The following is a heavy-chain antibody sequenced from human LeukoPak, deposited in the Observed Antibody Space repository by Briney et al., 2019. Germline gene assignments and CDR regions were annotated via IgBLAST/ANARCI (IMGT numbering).Heavy chain of an antibody. CDR3: AKDQSQ. CDR1: GFTFSSYG. V-gene: IGHV3-30*18. Sequence: GGSLRLSCAASGFTFSSYGMHWVRQAPGKGLEWVAVISIDGNNKFYGDSVKGRFTISRDNSKNTLYLRINSLRPEDPAVYYCAKDQSQWGQGALVIVSS. J-gene: IGHJ4*02. CDR2: ISIDGNNK.